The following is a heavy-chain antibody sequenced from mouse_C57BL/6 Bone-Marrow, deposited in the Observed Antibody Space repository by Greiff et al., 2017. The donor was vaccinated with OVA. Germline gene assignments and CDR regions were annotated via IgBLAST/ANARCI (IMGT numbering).Heavy chain of an antibody. CDR2: IYPRSGNT. CDR3: ARPPYYYGSSCWYFDV. Sequence: QVQLQQSGAELARPGASVKLSCKASGYTFTSYGISWVKQRTGQGLEWIGEIYPRSGNTYYNEKFKGKAALTADKSSSTAYMELRSLTSEDSAVYFWARPPYYYGSSCWYFDVWGTGTTVTVSS. D-gene: IGHD1-1*01. CDR1: GYTFTSYG. V-gene: IGHV1-81*01. J-gene: IGHJ1*03.